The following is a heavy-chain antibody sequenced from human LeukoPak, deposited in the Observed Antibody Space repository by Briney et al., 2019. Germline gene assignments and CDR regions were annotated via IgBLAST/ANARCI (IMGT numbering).Heavy chain of an antibody. D-gene: IGHD1-26*01. Sequence: SETLSLTCTVSGGSISSYYWSWIRQPPGKGLEWIGYIYTSGSTNYNPSLKSRVTISVDTSKNQFSLKPSSVTAADTAVYYCARWDYYYYYMDVWGKGTTVTVSS. V-gene: IGHV4-4*09. CDR3: ARWDYYYYYMDV. CDR2: IYTSGST. J-gene: IGHJ6*03. CDR1: GGSISSYY.